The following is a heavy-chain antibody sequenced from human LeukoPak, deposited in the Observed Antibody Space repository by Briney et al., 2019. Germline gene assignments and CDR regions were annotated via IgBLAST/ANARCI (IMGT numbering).Heavy chain of an antibody. CDR2: IYYSGST. CDR1: GGSISSSSYY. V-gene: IGHV4-39*07. J-gene: IGHJ6*03. Sequence: SETLSLTCTVAGGSISSSSYYWGWIREPPGKGLERIESIYYSGSTYYNPSLKSRVTISVDTSKNQFSLKLSSVTAADTAVYYCASMGGSYFTPYYYYYMDVWGKGTTVTISS. CDR3: ASMGGSYFTPYYYYYMDV. D-gene: IGHD1-26*01.